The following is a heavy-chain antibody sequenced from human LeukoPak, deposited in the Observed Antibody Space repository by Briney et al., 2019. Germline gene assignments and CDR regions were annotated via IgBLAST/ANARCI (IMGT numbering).Heavy chain of an antibody. Sequence: GGSLRLSCAASGFTFSSYAMSWVRQAPGKGLEXXXXISGSGGSTYYADSVKGRLTISRDNSKNTLYLQMNSLRAEDTAVYYCAKDRYSYGTISFDYWGQGTLVTVSS. V-gene: IGHV3-23*01. D-gene: IGHD5-18*01. CDR2: ISGSGGST. CDR3: AKDRYSYGTISFDY. J-gene: IGHJ4*02. CDR1: GFTFSSYA.